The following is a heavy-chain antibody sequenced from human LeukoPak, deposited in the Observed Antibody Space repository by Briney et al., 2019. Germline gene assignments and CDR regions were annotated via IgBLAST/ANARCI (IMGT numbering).Heavy chain of an antibody. V-gene: IGHV3-7*01. CDR3: ARVRCSSNSCFPDY. D-gene: IGHD2-2*01. J-gene: IGHJ4*02. Sequence: GGSLRLSCAASGFSLSSYWMSWVRQAPGKGLEWVANIKQDGSDKYYVDSVKGRFTISRDNAKNSLFLQMNSLRAEDTAVYYCARVRCSSNSCFPDYWGQGTLVTVSS. CDR1: GFSLSSYW. CDR2: IKQDGSDK.